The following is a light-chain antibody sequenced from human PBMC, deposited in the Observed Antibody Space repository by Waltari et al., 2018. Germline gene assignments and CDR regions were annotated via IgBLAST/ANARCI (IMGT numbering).Light chain of an antibody. J-gene: IGLJ1*01. CDR1: SLRSYY. Sequence: SSELTQAPAVSVALGQTVRITCQGDSLRSYYASWYQQKPGQAPVLVIYGKNNRPSGIPDRFSGSSSGNTASLTITGAQAEDEADYYCNSRDSSGNHHVFGTGTKVTVL. CDR2: GKN. CDR3: NSRDSSGNHHV. V-gene: IGLV3-19*01.